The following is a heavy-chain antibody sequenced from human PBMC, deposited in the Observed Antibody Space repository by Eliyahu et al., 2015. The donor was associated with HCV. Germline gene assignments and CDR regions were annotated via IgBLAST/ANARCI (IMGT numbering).Heavy chain of an antibody. CDR3: ARDRNYYDSSGYSLDAFDI. CDR1: GFTFSXXX. Sequence: EVQLVESGGGLVQPGGSLRLSCAASGFTFSXXXMIWGRQAPGKGLEWVSYISXSSNTIYYADSVKGRFTISRDNAKKSLFLQMNSLRAEDTAVYHCARDRNYYDSSGYSLDAFDIWGQGTMVTVSS. J-gene: IGHJ3*02. CDR2: ISXSSNTI. V-gene: IGHV3-48*01. D-gene: IGHD3-22*01.